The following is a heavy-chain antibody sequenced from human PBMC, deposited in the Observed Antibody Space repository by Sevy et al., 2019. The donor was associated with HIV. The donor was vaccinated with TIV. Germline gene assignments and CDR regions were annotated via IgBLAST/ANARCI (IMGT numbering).Heavy chain of an antibody. CDR3: ARHSSMTTVTMNY. Sequence: SETLSLTCTVSGGSVSRSTYYWGWIRQPPGMGLEWFGSIYYSGSTYYNPSLRSRVTISVDTSKNQFSLKLSSVTAADTAVYYCARHSSMTTVTMNYWGQGTLVTVSS. D-gene: IGHD4-17*01. J-gene: IGHJ4*02. CDR1: GGSVSRSTYY. V-gene: IGHV4-39*01. CDR2: IYYSGST.